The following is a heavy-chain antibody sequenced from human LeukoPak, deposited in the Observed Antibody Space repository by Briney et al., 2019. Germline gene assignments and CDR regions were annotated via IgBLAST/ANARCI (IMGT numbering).Heavy chain of an antibody. CDR3: VRDRVTAIDY. CDR2: ISYDGSNK. Sequence: GGSLRLSCAASGFTFSSYAMHWVRQAPGKGLEWVAVISYDGSNKYYADSVKGRFTISRDNSKNTLYLQMNSLRAEDTAVYYCVRDRVTAIDYWGQGTLVTVSS. D-gene: IGHD2-21*02. J-gene: IGHJ4*02. CDR1: GFTFSSYA. V-gene: IGHV3-30-3*01.